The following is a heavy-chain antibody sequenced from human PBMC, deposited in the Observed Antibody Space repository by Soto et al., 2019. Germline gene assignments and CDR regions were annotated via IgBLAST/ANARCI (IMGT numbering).Heavy chain of an antibody. V-gene: IGHV3-9*01. D-gene: IGHD3-16*02. CDR3: AKDRSSVGGIGGLFDS. CDR2: ISWNSNNI. CDR1: GFTFDDYG. J-gene: IGHJ4*02. Sequence: EVQLVESGGGLVQPGRSLRLSCAASGFTFDDYGMHWVRQAPGKGLEWVSGISWNSNNIVYADSVKGRFTISRDNAKNSLYLDMNRLRAEDTALYYCAKDRSSVGGIGGLFDSWGQGTLVTVSS.